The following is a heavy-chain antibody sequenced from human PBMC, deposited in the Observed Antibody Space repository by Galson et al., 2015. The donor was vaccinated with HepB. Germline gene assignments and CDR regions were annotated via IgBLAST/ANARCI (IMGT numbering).Heavy chain of an antibody. CDR3: ARANGSGYYHVDY. CDR1: GGSFSGYY. Sequence: ETLSLTCAVYGGSFSGYYWSWIRQPPGKGLEWIGEINHSGSTNYNPSLKSRVTISVDTSKNQFSLKLSSVTAADTAVYYCARANGSGYYHVDYWGQGTLVTVSS. D-gene: IGHD3-22*01. J-gene: IGHJ4*02. CDR2: INHSGST. V-gene: IGHV4-34*01.